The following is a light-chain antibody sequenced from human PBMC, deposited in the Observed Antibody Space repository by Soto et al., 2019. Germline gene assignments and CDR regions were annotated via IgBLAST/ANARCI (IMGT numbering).Light chain of an antibody. CDR2: EVS. CDR1: SSDVGGYNY. J-gene: IGLJ2*01. Sequence: QAASMSGSPGQSITISCTGTSSDVGGYNYVSWYQQHPGKAPKLMIYEVSNRPSGVSNRFSGSKSGNTASLTISGLQAEDEADYYCSSYTSSSTLVFGGGTKVTVL. CDR3: SSYTSSSTLV. V-gene: IGLV2-14*01.